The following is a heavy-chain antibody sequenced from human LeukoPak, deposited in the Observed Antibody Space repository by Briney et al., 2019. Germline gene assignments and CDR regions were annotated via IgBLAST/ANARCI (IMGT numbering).Heavy chain of an antibody. CDR3: VRDRGWLQFDY. Sequence: GGSLRLSCAASGFTFSSYSMNWVRQAPGKGLEWVASIKQDGSEKYYVDPVKGRFTISRDNAKKSLYLQMNSLRAEDTAVYYCVRDRGWLQFDYWGQGTLVTVSS. J-gene: IGHJ4*02. CDR2: IKQDGSEK. CDR1: GFTFSSYS. V-gene: IGHV3-7*05. D-gene: IGHD5-24*01.